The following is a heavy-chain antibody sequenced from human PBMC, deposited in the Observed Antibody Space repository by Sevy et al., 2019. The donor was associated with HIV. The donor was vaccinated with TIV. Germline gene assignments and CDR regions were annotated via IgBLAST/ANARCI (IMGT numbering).Heavy chain of an antibody. CDR3: ARKSNYYGYSGYYPYFDY. Sequence: GGSLRLSCAVSGFTFSTYSMNWVRQAPGKGLEWVSSISSSSNYIYNADSMKGRFTISRENAKNSLYLQMNSLRPEDTAVYYCARKSNYYGYSGYYPYFDYWGQGTLVTVSS. CDR1: GFTFSTYS. D-gene: IGHD3-22*01. CDR2: ISSSSNYI. V-gene: IGHV3-21*01. J-gene: IGHJ4*02.